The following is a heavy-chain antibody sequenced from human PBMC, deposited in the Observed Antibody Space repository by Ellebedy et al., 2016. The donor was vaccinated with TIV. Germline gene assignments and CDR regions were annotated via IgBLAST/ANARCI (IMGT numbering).Heavy chain of an antibody. CDR2: SKSKADGGAT. CDR1: GFSFSVYW. D-gene: IGHD1-26*01. J-gene: IGHJ4*02. Sequence: PGGSLRLSCAASGFSFSVYWMHWVRQAPGKGLEWVGRSKSKADGGATDFAAPVRGRFTISRDDSKDTLYLQMNSLKTEDTAVYYCTKNLRWEDQKDYWGQGTLVTVSS. CDR3: TKNLRWEDQKDY. V-gene: IGHV3-15*01.